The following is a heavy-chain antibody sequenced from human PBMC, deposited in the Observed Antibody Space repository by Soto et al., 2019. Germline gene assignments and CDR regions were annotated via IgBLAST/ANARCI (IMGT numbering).Heavy chain of an antibody. CDR1: GYAFTSDD. CDR3: AKSARNWGFDY. CDR2: MNPNNGNT. Sequence: QVQLVQSGAEVKKPGASVKISCKASGYAFTSDDFNWVRQATGQGRERMGWMNPNNGNTAYAQKFQGRVTINRNTTIRTAYLELSSLITGDTAVDYRAKSARNWGFDYRGQGTLVTDSS. V-gene: IGHV1-8*01. J-gene: IGHJ4*02. D-gene: IGHD7-27*01.